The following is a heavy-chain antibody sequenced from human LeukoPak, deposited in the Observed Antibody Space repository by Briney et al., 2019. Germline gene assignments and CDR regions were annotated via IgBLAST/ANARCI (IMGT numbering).Heavy chain of an antibody. CDR3: AKGHNYASGSSYLVGPHYYYMDV. J-gene: IGHJ6*03. CDR2: ISGSGDTT. CDR1: GFTFSTYG. D-gene: IGHD3-10*01. Sequence: QPGGSLRLSCAASGFTFSTYGMNWVRQAPGKGLEWVSAISGSGDTTYYADSVKGRFTISRDNSRNTLYLEIHSLRAEDAAVYNCAKGHNYASGSSYLVGPHYYYMDVWGKGTTVTISS. V-gene: IGHV3-23*01.